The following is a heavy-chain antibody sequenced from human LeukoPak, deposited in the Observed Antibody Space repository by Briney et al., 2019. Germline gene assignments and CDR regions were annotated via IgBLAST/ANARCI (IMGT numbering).Heavy chain of an antibody. CDR1: GYTFTNYY. V-gene: IGHV1-46*01. CDR3: ARDRGLNVCPSDY. J-gene: IGHJ4*02. D-gene: IGHD3-10*01. Sequence: ASVKVSCKASGYTFTNYYIHWVRQAPGQGIEWMGVISPSGGSTSYAQKFQGRLTMTRDTSTSTVDMELSSLRSEDTAVYYCARDRGLNVCPSDYWGQGTPVSVSS. CDR2: ISPSGGST.